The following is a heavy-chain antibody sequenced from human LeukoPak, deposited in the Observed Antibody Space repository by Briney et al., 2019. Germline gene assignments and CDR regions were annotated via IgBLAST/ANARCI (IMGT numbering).Heavy chain of an antibody. CDR3: VRELPPVVQYYFDY. J-gene: IGHJ4*02. Sequence: PGRSLRLSCAASGFTFSNYGMHWVRQAPGKGLEWVAVISYDGSTKYYADSVKGRFTISRDNSRNTLYLQMNSLRAEDTAVHYCVRELPPVVQYYFDYWGPGTLVTVSS. V-gene: IGHV3-30*03. D-gene: IGHD3-22*01. CDR2: ISYDGSTK. CDR1: GFTFSNYG.